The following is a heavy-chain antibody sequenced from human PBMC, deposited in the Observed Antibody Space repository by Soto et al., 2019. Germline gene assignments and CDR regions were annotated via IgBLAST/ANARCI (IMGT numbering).Heavy chain of an antibody. CDR1: GYTFTNYW. CDR3: AASIFYYGMDV. Sequence: PGESLKISCKGSGYTFTNYWIGWVRQMPGKGLEWMGIINPGDSDTKYNPSFQGQVTISADKSITTTYLQWSSLKASDTAIYYCAASIFYYGMDVWGQGTTVTVSS. CDR2: INPGDSDT. V-gene: IGHV5-51*01. J-gene: IGHJ6*02.